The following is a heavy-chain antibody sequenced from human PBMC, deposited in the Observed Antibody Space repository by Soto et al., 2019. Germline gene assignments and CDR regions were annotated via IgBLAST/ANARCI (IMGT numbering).Heavy chain of an antibody. CDR3: ARVKQRGGWSYNWFDP. J-gene: IGHJ5*02. CDR2: IIPIFGTA. D-gene: IGHD3-10*01. Sequence: QVQLVQSGAEVKKPGSSVKVSCKASGGTFSSYAISWVRQAPGQGLEWMGGIIPIFGTANYAQKFQGRVTITADESTRTAYIALSSLRSEDTAVYYCARVKQRGGWSYNWFDPWGQGTLVTVSS. V-gene: IGHV1-69*01. CDR1: GGTFSSYA.